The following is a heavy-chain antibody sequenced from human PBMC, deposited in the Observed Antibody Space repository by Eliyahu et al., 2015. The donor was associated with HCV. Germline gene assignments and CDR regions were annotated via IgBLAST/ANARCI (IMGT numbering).Heavy chain of an antibody. CDR3: APRRGLVGGLQH. CDR1: GXTFTGYY. Sequence: QVQLVQSGAEVXXPGAXVKVSCKASGXTFTGYYMHWVRXAPGQGLEWMGWINPNSGGTNYAQKFQGRVTMTRDTSISTAYMELSRLRSDDTAVYYCAPRRGLVGGLQHWGQGTLVTVSS. D-gene: IGHD6-19*01. CDR2: INPNSGGT. J-gene: IGHJ1*01. V-gene: IGHV1-2*02.